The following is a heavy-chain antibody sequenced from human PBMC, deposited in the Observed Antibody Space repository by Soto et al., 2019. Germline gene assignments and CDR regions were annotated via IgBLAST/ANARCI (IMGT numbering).Heavy chain of an antibody. D-gene: IGHD3-10*01. Sequence: QVQLQESGPGLVKPSETLSLTCTVSGDSISRYYWSWIRLSPGKGLEWIGYIYYSGETNYNPSVKSRVTISVDRTKNQFSLKLSSVTAADTAVYYCVRDQGGEFLKGSGMDVSGQGTTVTVSS. CDR3: VRDQGGEFLKGSGMDV. J-gene: IGHJ6*02. CDR2: IYYSGET. V-gene: IGHV4-59*01. CDR1: GDSISRYY.